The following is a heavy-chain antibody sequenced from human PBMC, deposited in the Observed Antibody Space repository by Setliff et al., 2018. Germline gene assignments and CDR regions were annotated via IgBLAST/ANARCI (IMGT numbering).Heavy chain of an antibody. Sequence: SETLSLTCTVSDGSLSTYYWSWIRQPPEKGLEWIGFVFYSGDTRYNPSLKSRVTMSVDTSMNQFSLNPNSVTAADTAVYYCARDRTYYASGTYTRWFDYWGQGSLVTVSS. V-gene: IGHV4-59*01. D-gene: IGHD3-10*01. J-gene: IGHJ4*02. CDR1: DGSLSTYY. CDR3: ARDRTYYASGTYTRWFDY. CDR2: VFYSGDT.